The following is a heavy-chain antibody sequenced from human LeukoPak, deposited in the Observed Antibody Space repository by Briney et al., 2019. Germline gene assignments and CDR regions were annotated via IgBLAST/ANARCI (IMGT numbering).Heavy chain of an antibody. D-gene: IGHD3-3*01. Sequence: GGSLRVSCAASGFTFSSYAMSWVRQAPGNGLEWVSAISGSGGSTYYADSVKGRFTISRDNSKNTLYLQMNSLRAEDTAVYYCAKDLPPVGFWSGYINGMDVWGQGTTVTVSS. V-gene: IGHV3-23*01. CDR1: GFTFSSYA. J-gene: IGHJ6*02. CDR3: AKDLPPVGFWSGYINGMDV. CDR2: ISGSGGST.